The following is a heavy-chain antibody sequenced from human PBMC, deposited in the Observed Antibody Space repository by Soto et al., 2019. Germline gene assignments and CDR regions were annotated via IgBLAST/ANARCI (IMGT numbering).Heavy chain of an antibody. Sequence: ASVKVSCKASGYTFTGYYMHWVRQAPGQGLEWMGWINPNSGGTNYAQKFQGWVTMTRDTSISTAYMELSRLRSDDTAVYYCARSILHIVVVTARGRDGMDVWGQGTTVTVSS. D-gene: IGHD2-21*02. CDR2: INPNSGGT. CDR3: ARSILHIVVVTARGRDGMDV. CDR1: GYTFTGYY. V-gene: IGHV1-2*04. J-gene: IGHJ6*02.